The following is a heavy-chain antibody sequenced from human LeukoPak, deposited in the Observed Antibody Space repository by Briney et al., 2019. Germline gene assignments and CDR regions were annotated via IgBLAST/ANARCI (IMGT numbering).Heavy chain of an antibody. Sequence: ASVRVSCKTSGYTFTNLDINWLRQAPGQGLEWMGWMSPNSGDTGYAQKFQGRVSMTRDIFKSTAYMELSSLRSEDTAIYYCASNPPNTGDFYYWGLGTLVTVSS. V-gene: IGHV1-8*01. CDR1: GYTFTNLD. CDR2: MSPNSGDT. D-gene: IGHD1-1*01. J-gene: IGHJ4*02. CDR3: ASNPPNTGDFYY.